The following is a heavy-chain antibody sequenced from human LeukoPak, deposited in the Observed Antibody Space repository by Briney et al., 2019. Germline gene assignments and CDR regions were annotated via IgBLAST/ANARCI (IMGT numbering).Heavy chain of an antibody. V-gene: IGHV4-59*01. J-gene: IGHJ5*02. CDR1: GGSISSYY. CDR3: ARVGMGYCSSTSCYVFDP. CDR2: IYYSGST. Sequence: SETLSLTCTVSGGSISSYYWSWIRHPPGKGLVWIGYIYYSGSTNYNPSLKSRVTISVDTSKNQFSLKLSSVTAADTAVYYCARVGMGYCSSTSCYVFDPWGQGTLVTVSS. D-gene: IGHD2-2*01.